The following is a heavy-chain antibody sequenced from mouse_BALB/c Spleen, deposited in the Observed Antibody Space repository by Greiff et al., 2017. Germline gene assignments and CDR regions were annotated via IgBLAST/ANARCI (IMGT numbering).Heavy chain of an antibody. CDR2: IWAGGST. J-gene: IGHJ4*01. D-gene: IGHD1-1*01. Sequence: VKLMESGPGLVAPSQSLSITCTVSGFSLTSYGVHWVRQPPGKGLEWLGVIWAGGSTNYNSALMSRLSISKDNSKSQVFLKMNSLQTDDTAMYYCARSTTVDVDYWGQGTSVTVSS. CDR3: ARSTTVDVDY. V-gene: IGHV2-9*02. CDR1: GFSLTSYG.